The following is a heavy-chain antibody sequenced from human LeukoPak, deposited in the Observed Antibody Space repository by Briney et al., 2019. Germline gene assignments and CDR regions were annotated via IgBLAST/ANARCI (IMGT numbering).Heavy chain of an antibody. D-gene: IGHD6-19*01. CDR2: IKQDGSEK. CDR1: GFTFSSYW. Sequence: PGGSLRLSCAASGFTFSSYWMSWVRQAPGKGLEWVANIKQDGSEKYYVDSVKGRFTISRDNAKNSLYLQMNSLRAEDTAVYYCARETYSSGRYGGYYYYYMDVWGKGTTVTVSS. V-gene: IGHV3-7*01. CDR3: ARETYSSGRYGGYYYYYMDV. J-gene: IGHJ6*03.